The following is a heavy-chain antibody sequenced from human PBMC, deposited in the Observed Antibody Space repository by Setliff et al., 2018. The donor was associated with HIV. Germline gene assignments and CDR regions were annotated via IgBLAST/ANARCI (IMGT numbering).Heavy chain of an antibody. J-gene: IGHJ4*02. CDR2: ISSSSTYI. Sequence: GGSLTLSCADSGFTFTTYSMNWVRQAPGKGLEWVSSISSSSTYIDYADSVKGRFTISRDNAKNSLYLQMNSLRAEDTAVYYCATGYFYDSSGYKHWGQGTLVTVSS. D-gene: IGHD3-22*01. V-gene: IGHV3-21*01. CDR3: ATGYFYDSSGYKH. CDR1: GFTFTTYS.